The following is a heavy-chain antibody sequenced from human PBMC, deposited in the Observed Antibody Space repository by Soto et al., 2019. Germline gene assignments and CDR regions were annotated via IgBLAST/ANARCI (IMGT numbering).Heavy chain of an antibody. Sequence: QVQLQESGPGLVKPSQTLSLTCTVSGGSISSGGYYWSWIRQHPGKGLEWIGYIYYSGSTYYNPSLKSRVTISVDTSKNQFSLKLSSVTAADTAVYYCARGGSSGYYGVYYFDYWGQGTLVTVSS. CDR2: IYYSGST. J-gene: IGHJ4*02. CDR1: GGSISSGGYY. V-gene: IGHV4-31*03. CDR3: ARGGSSGYYGVYYFDY. D-gene: IGHD3-22*01.